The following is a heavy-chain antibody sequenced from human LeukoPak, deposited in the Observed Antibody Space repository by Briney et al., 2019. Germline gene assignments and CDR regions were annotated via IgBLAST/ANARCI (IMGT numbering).Heavy chain of an antibody. CDR3: ARVADTAMAYFDY. Sequence: GGSLRLSCAASGFTFSSYSMNWVRRAPVKGLEWVSSISSSSSYIYYADSVKGRFTISRDNAKNSLYLQMNSLRAEDTAVYYCARVADTAMAYFDYWGQGTLVTVSS. CDR1: GFTFSSYS. J-gene: IGHJ4*02. CDR2: ISSSSSYI. V-gene: IGHV3-21*01. D-gene: IGHD5-18*01.